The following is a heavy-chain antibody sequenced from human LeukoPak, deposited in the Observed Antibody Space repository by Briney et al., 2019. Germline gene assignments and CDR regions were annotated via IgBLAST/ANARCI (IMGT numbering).Heavy chain of an antibody. V-gene: IGHV5-51*01. CDR3: ARLRYCSSTSCYYYFDY. Sequence: GESLKISCKGSGYSFTSYWIGWVRQMPGKGLEWMGIIYPGDSDTRYSPSFQGQVTISADKSIGTAYLQWSSLKASDTAMYYCARLRYCSSTSCYYYFDYWGQGTLVTVSS. CDR2: IYPGDSDT. D-gene: IGHD2-2*01. J-gene: IGHJ4*02. CDR1: GYSFTSYW.